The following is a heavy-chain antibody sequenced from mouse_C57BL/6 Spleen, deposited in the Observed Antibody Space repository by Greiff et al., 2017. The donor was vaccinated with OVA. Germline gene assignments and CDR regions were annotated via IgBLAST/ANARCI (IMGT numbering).Heavy chain of an antibody. V-gene: IGHV1-52*01. CDR2: IDPSDSET. CDR3: ARLAITTIYFDY. Sequence: VQLQQPGAELVRPESSVKLSCKASGYTFTSYWMHWVKQRPIQGLEWIGNIDPSDSETHYNQKFKDKATLTVDKSSSTAYMQLSSLTSEDSAVYYCARLAITTIYFDYWGQGTTLTVSS. CDR1: GYTFTSYW. J-gene: IGHJ2*01. D-gene: IGHD2-4*01.